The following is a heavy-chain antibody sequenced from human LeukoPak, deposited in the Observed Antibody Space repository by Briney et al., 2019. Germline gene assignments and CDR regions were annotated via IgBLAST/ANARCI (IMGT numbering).Heavy chain of an antibody. CDR3: ARQVAAVRGVIKGWFDP. J-gene: IGHJ5*02. CDR2: IYYSGST. V-gene: IGHV4-59*06. CDR1: GGSISSYY. D-gene: IGHD3-10*01. Sequence: SETLSLTCTVSGGSISSYYWSWIRQHPGKGLEWIGYIYYSGSTYYNPSLKSRVTISVDTSKNQFSLKLSSVTAADTAVYYCARQVAAVRGVIKGWFDPWGQGTLVTVSS.